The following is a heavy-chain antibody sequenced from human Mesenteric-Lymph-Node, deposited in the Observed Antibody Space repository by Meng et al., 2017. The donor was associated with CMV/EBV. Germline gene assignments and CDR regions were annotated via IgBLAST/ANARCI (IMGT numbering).Heavy chain of an antibody. CDR3: ARSTTGYYYGRDV. D-gene: IGHD1-14*01. J-gene: IGHJ6*02. Sequence: GPTLVKPTQTFTVTCTFTGFSHRARGLEVAWIRQPPGKALEWLAPIYWNDDNPYSPSLNSRPTITKDISKNQVVLTMTNMAPVDTATYYCARSTTGYYYGRDVWGQGTTVTVSS. CDR1: GFSHRARGLE. V-gene: IGHV2-5*01. CDR2: IYWNDDN.